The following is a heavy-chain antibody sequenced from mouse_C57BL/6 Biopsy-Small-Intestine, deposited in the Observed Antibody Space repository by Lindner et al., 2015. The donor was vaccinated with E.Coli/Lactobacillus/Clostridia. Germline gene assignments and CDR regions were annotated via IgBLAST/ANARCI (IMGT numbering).Heavy chain of an antibody. CDR1: GYSFTGYY. V-gene: IGHV1-42*01. J-gene: IGHJ3*01. D-gene: IGHD2-5*01. Sequence: VQLQESGPELVKPGASVKISCKASGYSFTGYYMNWVKQSPEKSLEWIGEINPITGGTTYNQKFKARATLTVDKSSSTAYMQLKSLTSEDSAVYYCARSGYSNSFAYWGQGTLVTVSA. CDR2: INPITGGT. CDR3: ARSGYSNSFAY.